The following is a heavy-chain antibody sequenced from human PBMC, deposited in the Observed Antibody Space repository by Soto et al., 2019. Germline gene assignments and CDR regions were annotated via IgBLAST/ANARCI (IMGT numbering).Heavy chain of an antibody. CDR1: GVTVSSHY. CDR3: AVAGTSGYDKQVDY. Sequence: PGGSLRLSCAASGVTVSSHYRSWVRQAPGKGLEWVSVIYSGGSTYYADSVKGRFTISRDNSKNTLYLQMNNLRAEDTAVFYCAVAGTSGYDKQVDYWGQGTLVTVSS. J-gene: IGHJ4*02. V-gene: IGHV3-66*01. D-gene: IGHD5-12*01. CDR2: IYSGGST.